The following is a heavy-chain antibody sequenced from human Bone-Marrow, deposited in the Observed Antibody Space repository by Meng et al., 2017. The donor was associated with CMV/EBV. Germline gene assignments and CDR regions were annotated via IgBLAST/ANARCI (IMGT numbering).Heavy chain of an antibody. Sequence: ASVKVSCKASGYTFTNYDINWVRQATGQGLEWMGWMNPKSGNTGYTQNFQGRVTMTWSTSVSTASMELSSLRSEDTAVYYCARVGPGTTIDYWGQGTLVTVSS. V-gene: IGHV1-8*01. D-gene: IGHD1-7*01. J-gene: IGHJ4*02. CDR2: MNPKSGNT. CDR3: ARVGPGTTIDY. CDR1: GYTFTNYD.